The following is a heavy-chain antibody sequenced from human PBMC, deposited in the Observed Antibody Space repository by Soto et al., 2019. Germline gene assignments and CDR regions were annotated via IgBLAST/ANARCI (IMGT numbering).Heavy chain of an antibody. D-gene: IGHD3-22*01. V-gene: IGHV1-18*01. CDR1: GYTFTSYG. J-gene: IGHJ6*02. Sequence: ASVKVACKASGYTFTSYGISWVQQAPGQGLEWMGWISAYNVNTNYAQKLQGRVTMTTYTSTSTAYMELRSLSSDDTAGYYCATDSSGYYFGFDYYYGMDVWGQGTTVTSP. CDR2: ISAYNVNT. CDR3: ATDSSGYYFGFDYYYGMDV.